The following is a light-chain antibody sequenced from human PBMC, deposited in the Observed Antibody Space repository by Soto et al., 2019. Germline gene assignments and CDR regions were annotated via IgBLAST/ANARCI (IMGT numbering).Light chain of an antibody. J-gene: IGKJ3*01. CDR3: QKADHLPL. CDR1: HDIVNS. V-gene: IGKV1-33*01. Sequence: QMTQSKHTLSASVGDRVTITCQASHDIVNSLIWYQAKQGQAPKLVIYDAYNLETGVPSTFSGSGYGTFFTFTISGLRPEDIVTYYWQKADHLPLFAHGTKVAIK. CDR2: DAY.